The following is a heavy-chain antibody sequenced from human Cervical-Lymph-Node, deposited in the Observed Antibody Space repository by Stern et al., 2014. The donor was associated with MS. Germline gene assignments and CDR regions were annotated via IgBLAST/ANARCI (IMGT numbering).Heavy chain of an antibody. D-gene: IGHD6-13*01. CDR3: AKATSVAAAGTWFDY. V-gene: IGHV3-23*04. CDR2: ISGSGGGT. Sequence: EVQLVESGGGLVQPGGSLRLSCAVSGFTFSSYAVGWVRLAPGKGLEWVSGISGSGGGTYYADSVKGRFTITRDNSKNTLYLQMNSLRAEDTAVYYCAKATSVAAAGTWFDYWGQGTLVTVSS. J-gene: IGHJ4*02. CDR1: GFTFSSYA.